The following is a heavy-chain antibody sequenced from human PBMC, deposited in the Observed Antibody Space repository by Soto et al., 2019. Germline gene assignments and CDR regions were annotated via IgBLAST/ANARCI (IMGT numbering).Heavy chain of an antibody. J-gene: IGHJ6*02. CDR2: IYSGGST. CDR1: GFTVSSNY. Sequence: GSLRLSCAASGFTVSSNYMSWVRQAPGKGLEWVSVIYSGGSTYYADSVKGRFTISRDNSKNTLYLQMNSLRAEDTAVYYCXRDRXLSGSPPSGPSYYHYYGMDVWGQGTTVTVSS. V-gene: IGHV3-53*01. CDR3: XRDRXLSGSPPSGPSYYHYYGMDV. D-gene: IGHD3-3*01.